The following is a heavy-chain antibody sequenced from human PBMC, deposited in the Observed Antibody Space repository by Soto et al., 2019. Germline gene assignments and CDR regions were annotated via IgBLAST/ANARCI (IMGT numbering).Heavy chain of an antibody. CDR3: ARAAEHEYFDY. CDR2: IIPMFDIV. V-gene: IGHV1-69*13. CDR1: GGTFGSNA. D-gene: IGHD6-13*01. Sequence: ASVKVSCKASGGTFGSNAISWVRQAPGQGLEWMGGIIPMFDIVHFAQKFQGRVTITADEFTSTAYMELSSLRSEDTAVYYCARAAEHEYFDYWGQRTPVTVSS. J-gene: IGHJ4*02.